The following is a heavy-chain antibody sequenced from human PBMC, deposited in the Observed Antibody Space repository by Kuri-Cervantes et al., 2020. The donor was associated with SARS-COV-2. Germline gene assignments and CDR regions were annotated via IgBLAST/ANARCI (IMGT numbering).Heavy chain of an antibody. CDR2: ISGSGGST. CDR1: GFTFSSYA. V-gene: IGHV3-23*01. CDR3: AKEEYCGGDCSLGYFDY. Sequence: GESLKISCAASGFTFSSYAMSWVRQAPGKGLEWVSAISGSGGSTYYADSVKGRSTISRDNSKNTLYLQMNSLRAEDTAVYYCAKEEYCGGDCSLGYFDYWGQGTLVTVSS. J-gene: IGHJ4*02. D-gene: IGHD2-21*01.